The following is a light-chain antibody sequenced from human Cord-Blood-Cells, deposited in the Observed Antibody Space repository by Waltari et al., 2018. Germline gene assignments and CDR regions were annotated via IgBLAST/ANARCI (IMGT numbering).Light chain of an antibody. CDR1: GANIGAGCD. V-gene: IGLV1-40*01. CDR2: GNS. CDR3: QSYDRGLSGYV. Sequence: QSVLTQPPSVSGPPGQRVTISCTGSGANIGAGCDEHCYQQLPATTPNLLIYGNSNGPPGVPDGCSGSKSCSSAALVTVGLQPEEDADYYCQSYDRGLSGYVFGTGTKLTVL. J-gene: IGLJ1*01.